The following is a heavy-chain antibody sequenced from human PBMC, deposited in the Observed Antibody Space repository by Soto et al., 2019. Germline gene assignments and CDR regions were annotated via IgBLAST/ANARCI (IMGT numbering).Heavy chain of an antibody. Sequence: GGSLRLSCAASGSISTTTPLSWVRQAPGKGLEWVSTISGRGTNTYYADSAKGRFIISRDNLKNTVNLQMNGLGVEDTAIYYCATSFRYFDNWGQGTRVTVSS. J-gene: IGHJ4*02. CDR2: ISGRGTNT. CDR3: ATSFRYFDN. V-gene: IGHV3-23*01. CDR1: GSISTTTP.